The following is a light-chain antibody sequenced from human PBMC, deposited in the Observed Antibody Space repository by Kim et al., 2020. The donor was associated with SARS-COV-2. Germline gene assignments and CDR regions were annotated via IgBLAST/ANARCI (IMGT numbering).Light chain of an antibody. V-gene: IGKV3-20*01. CDR2: GAS. Sequence: DIVLTQSPGTLSLSPGERATLSCRASQTVSTRYIAWYQQNPGQAPRLLIYGASSRATGIPDRFSGSGSGTDFTLTISRLEPEDFAVYYCQQYGTSQTFGQGTKVDIK. CDR1: QTVSTRY. CDR3: QQYGTSQT. J-gene: IGKJ1*01.